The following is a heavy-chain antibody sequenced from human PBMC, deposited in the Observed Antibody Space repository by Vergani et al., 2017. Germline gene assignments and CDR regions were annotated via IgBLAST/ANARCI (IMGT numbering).Heavy chain of an antibody. CDR3: ARASPAQYYYGSGSLDY. Sequence: QVQLQESGPGLVKPSETLSLTCTVSGGSISSYYWSWIRQPPGKGLEWIGDIYYSGSTNYNPSLKSRVTISVDTSKNQFSLKLSSVTAADTAVYYCARASPAQYYYGSGSLDYWGQGTLVTVSS. D-gene: IGHD3-10*01. V-gene: IGHV4-59*01. CDR1: GGSISSYY. J-gene: IGHJ4*02. CDR2: IYYSGST.